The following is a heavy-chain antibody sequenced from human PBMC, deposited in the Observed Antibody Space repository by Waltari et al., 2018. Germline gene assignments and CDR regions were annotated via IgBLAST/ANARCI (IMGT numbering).Heavy chain of an antibody. D-gene: IGHD2-15*01. Sequence: QVQLQQWGAGLLKPSETLSLTCAVYGGSFSGYYWSWFRQPPGKGLEWIGEINHSGSTNYNPSLKSRVTISVDTSKNQFSLKLSSVTAADTAVYYCATSSPYCSGGSCSPNFDYWGQGTLVTVSS. CDR3: ATSSPYCSGGSCSPNFDY. V-gene: IGHV4-34*01. CDR1: GGSFSGYY. J-gene: IGHJ4*02. CDR2: INHSGST.